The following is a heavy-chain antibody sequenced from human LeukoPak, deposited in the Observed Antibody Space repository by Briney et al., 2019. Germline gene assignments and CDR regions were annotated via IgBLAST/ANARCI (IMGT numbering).Heavy chain of an antibody. J-gene: IGHJ4*02. CDR2: ISYDGSNK. Sequence: GRSLRLSCAASGFTFSSYAMHWVRQAPGKGLEWVAVISYDGSNKYYADSVKGRFTISRDNSKNTLYLQMNSLRAEDTAVFYCARDHLPLGAGLPGYWGQGTLVTVSS. CDR1: GFTFSSYA. CDR3: ARDHLPLGAGLPGY. V-gene: IGHV3-30-3*01. D-gene: IGHD1-26*01.